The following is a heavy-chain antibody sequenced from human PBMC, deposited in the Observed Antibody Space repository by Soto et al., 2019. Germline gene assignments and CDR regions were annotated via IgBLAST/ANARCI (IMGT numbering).Heavy chain of an antibody. CDR1: GFTFSNYA. CDR2: ISASRST. D-gene: IGHD4-17*01. Sequence: EVQVLESGGDLVQPGGSLKLSCAASGFTFSNYAMNWVRQAPGKGPEWVSGISASRSTYYADSVKGRFTISRDNSKSTLFLQMDSLRAEDTALYYCTKVRGDPVWGKGTTVTVSS. CDR3: TKVRGDPV. J-gene: IGHJ6*04. V-gene: IGHV3-23*01.